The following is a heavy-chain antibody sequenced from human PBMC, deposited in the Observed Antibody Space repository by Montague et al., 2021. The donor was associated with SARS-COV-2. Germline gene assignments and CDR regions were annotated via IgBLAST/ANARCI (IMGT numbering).Heavy chain of an antibody. D-gene: IGHD6-13*01. CDR1: GGSISSSSYY. J-gene: IGHJ6*02. V-gene: IGHV4-39*07. CDR2: IYYSGST. CDR3: ARVGRQQLFRLSGMDV. Sequence: SETLSLTCTVSGGSISSSSYYWGWIRQPPGKGLEWIGSIYYSGSTYYNPPLKSRVTISVDTSKNQFSLKLSSVTAADTAVYYCARVGRQQLFRLSGMDVWGQGTTVTVSS.